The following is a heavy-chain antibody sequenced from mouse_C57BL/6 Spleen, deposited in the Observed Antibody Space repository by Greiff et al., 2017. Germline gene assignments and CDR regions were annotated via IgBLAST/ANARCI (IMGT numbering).Heavy chain of an antibody. J-gene: IGHJ4*01. CDR1: GFPFSDYG. V-gene: IGHV5-15*01. CDR3: ARRGTGAMDY. Sequence: EVHLVESGGGLVQPGGSLKLSCAASGFPFSDYGMAWVRPAPRKGPEWVAFISNLAYSIYYADPVTGRFTISRENAKNTLYLEMISLRSEDTAMYYCARRGTGAMDYWGQGTSVTVSS. D-gene: IGHD4-1*01. CDR2: ISNLAYSI.